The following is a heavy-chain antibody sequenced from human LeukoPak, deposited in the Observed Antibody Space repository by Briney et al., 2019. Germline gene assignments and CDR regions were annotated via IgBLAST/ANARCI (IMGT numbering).Heavy chain of an antibody. V-gene: IGHV4-59*07. Sequence: SDTLPLTCSVSGDPISSNYWSWIRQPPGKGLDWVGYMYNSGSTNYNPSLKSRVTMSVDTSENQFSLMLSSVTAADTAVYFCARGAGRCGGDCYSSDSWGQGTLVTVSS. J-gene: IGHJ4*02. CDR1: GDPISSNY. CDR3: ARGAGRCGGDCYSSDS. D-gene: IGHD2-21*01. CDR2: MYNSGST.